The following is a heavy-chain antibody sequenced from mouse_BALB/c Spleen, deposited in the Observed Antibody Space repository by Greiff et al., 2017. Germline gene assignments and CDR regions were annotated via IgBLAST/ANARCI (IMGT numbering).Heavy chain of an antibody. Sequence: QVQLQQPGAELVKPGTSVKLSCKASGYNFTSYWINWVKLRPGQGLEWIGDIYPGSGSTNYNEKFKSKATLTVDTSSSTAYMQLSSPASEDSALYYCARGNFYAMDYWGQGTSVTVSS. V-gene: IGHV1-55*01. CDR1: GYNFTSYW. CDR3: ARGNFYAMDY. CDR2: IYPGSGST. J-gene: IGHJ4*01.